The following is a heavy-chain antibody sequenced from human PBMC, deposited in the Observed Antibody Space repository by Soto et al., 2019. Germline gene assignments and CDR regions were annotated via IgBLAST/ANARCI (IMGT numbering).Heavy chain of an antibody. D-gene: IGHD3-10*01. CDR2: INHSGST. CDR1: GGSFSGYY. J-gene: IGHJ4*02. CDR3: ARVLIRNRGYGSGSYYGRFYSRGIDY. V-gene: IGHV4-34*01. Sequence: PSETLSLTCAVYGGSFSGYYWSWIRQPPGKGLEWIGEINHSGSTNYNPSLKSRVTISVDTSKNQFSLKLSSVTAADTAVYYCARVLIRNRGYGSGSYYGRFYSRGIDYWGQGTLVTVSS.